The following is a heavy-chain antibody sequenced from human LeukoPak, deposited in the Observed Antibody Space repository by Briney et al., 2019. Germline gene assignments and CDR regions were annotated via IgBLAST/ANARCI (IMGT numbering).Heavy chain of an antibody. CDR3: ARDTMVRGDPIDY. Sequence: SETLSLTCTVSGYSISSGYYWGWIRQPPGKGLEWIGSIYHSGSTYYNPSLKSRVTISVDTSKNQFSLKLGSVTAADTAVYYCARDTMVRGDPIDYWGQGTLVTVSS. CDR1: GYSISSGYY. CDR2: IYHSGST. D-gene: IGHD3-10*01. J-gene: IGHJ4*02. V-gene: IGHV4-38-2*02.